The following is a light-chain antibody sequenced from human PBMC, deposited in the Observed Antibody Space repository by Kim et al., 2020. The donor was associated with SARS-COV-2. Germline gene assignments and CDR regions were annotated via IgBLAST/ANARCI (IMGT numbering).Light chain of an antibody. CDR3: QTWGTGIRV. Sequence: ATGKVAWILSRGHSNYAIEWHQKQTDKGPQYLLKVNSDGSHNKGDRIPDRFSGSRSGAEHYLIISSRQSEDEADYYCQTWGTGIRVFGGGTKLTVL. V-gene: IGLV4-69*01. CDR1: RGHSNYA. CDR2: VNSDGSH. J-gene: IGLJ3*02.